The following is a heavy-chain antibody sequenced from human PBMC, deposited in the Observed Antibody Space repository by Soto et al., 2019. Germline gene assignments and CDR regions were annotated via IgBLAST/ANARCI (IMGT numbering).Heavy chain of an antibody. CDR2: IIPIFGTA. J-gene: IGHJ5*02. V-gene: IGHV1-69*13. Sequence: SVKVSCKASGGTFSSYAISWVRQAPGQGLEWMGGIIPIFGTANYAQKFQGRVTITADECTSTAYMELSSLRSEDTAVYYCARGSVEWQPFDPWGQGTLVTVSS. D-gene: IGHD2-8*01. CDR1: GGTFSSYA. CDR3: ARGSVEWQPFDP.